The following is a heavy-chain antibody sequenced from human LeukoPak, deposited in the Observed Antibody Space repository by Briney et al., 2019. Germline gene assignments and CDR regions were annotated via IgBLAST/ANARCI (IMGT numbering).Heavy chain of an antibody. CDR1: GDSISYFY. D-gene: IGHD2-15*01. J-gene: IGHJ4*02. CDR2: LFYSGST. Sequence: SETLSLNCTVSGDSISYFYWGWIRQPPGKGLVGSVYLFYSGSTNYNPAHKRRVTISVDTSKNQFSLKLSSVTAADTAVYYCARGVMAAPQTFDYWGQGTLVTVSS. CDR3: ARGVMAAPQTFDY. V-gene: IGHV4-59*01.